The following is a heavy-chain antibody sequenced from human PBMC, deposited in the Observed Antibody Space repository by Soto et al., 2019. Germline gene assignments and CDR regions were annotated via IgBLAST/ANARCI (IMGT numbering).Heavy chain of an antibody. CDR3: ARTRATVTTAGVYYYYYYMDV. V-gene: IGHV3-7*01. D-gene: IGHD4-17*01. CDR1: GFTFSSYC. Sequence: GGSLRLSCAASGFTFSSYCMSWVRQAPGKGLEWVANIKQDGSERYYGDSVKGRFTISRDNTKNSLYLQMNSLRAEDTAVYYCARTRATVTTAGVYYYYYYMDVWGKGTTVTVSS. CDR2: IKQDGSER. J-gene: IGHJ6*03.